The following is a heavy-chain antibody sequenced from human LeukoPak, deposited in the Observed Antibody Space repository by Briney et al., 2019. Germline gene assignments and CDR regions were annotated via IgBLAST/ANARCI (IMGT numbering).Heavy chain of an antibody. CDR1: GGSISSSSYY. Sequence: SETLSLTCTVSGGSISSSSYYWGWIRQPPGKGLEWIGSIYYSGSTHYNPSLKSRVTISVDTSKNQFSLKLSSVTAADTAVYYCARDGAIAARIGFDYWGQGTLVTVSS. CDR3: ARDGAIAARIGFDY. CDR2: IYYSGST. J-gene: IGHJ4*02. D-gene: IGHD6-6*01. V-gene: IGHV4-39*07.